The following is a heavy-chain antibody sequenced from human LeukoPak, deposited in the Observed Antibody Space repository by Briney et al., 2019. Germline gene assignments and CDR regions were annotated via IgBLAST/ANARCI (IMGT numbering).Heavy chain of an antibody. CDR1: GYTFTSYY. V-gene: IGHV1-46*01. CDR2: INPSGGST. Sequence: ASVKVSCKASGYTFTSYYMHWLRQAPGQGLEWMGIINPSGGSTSYAQKFQGRVTMTRDTSTSTVYMELSSLRSEDTVVYYCARTREIEYSSSSDHFDYWGQGTLVTVSS. J-gene: IGHJ4*02. CDR3: ARTREIEYSSSSDHFDY. D-gene: IGHD6-6*01.